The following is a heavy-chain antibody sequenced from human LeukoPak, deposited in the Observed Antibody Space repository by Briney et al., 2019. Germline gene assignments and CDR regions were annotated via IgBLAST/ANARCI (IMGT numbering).Heavy chain of an antibody. V-gene: IGHV3-23*01. CDR2: ISGSGDT. CDR3: ATAHQFSFQD. CDR1: GFTFRNYA. J-gene: IGHJ1*01. D-gene: IGHD2-2*01. Sequence: GGSLTLSCAASGFTFRNYAMSWVRQAAGKGLEWVSLISGSGDTYYADSVKGRFTISRDNSKNTLYLQMNSLRAEDTAVYYCATAHQFSFQDSGQGNLVTVSS.